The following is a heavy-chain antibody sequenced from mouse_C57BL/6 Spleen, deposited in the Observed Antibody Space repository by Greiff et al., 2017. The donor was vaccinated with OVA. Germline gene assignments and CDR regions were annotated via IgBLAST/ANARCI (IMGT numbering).Heavy chain of an antibody. CDR2: IYPSDSET. J-gene: IGHJ1*03. D-gene: IGHD2-2*01. V-gene: IGHV1-61*01. CDR1: GYTFTSYW. Sequence: QVQLQQPGADLVRPGSSVKLSCKASGYTFTSYWMDWVKQRPGQGLEWIGNIYPSDSETHYNQKFKDKATLTVDKSSSTAYMQLSSLASEDSAVYYCARRRGLRWFFDVWGTGTTVTVSS. CDR3: ARRRGLRWFFDV.